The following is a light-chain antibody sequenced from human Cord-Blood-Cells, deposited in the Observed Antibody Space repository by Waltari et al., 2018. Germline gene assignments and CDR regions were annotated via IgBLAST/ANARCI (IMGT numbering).Light chain of an antibody. J-gene: IGKJ4*01. CDR2: DAS. CDR1: QTVSSY. Sequence: EIVLTHSPATLSLSPGERAPLPCRASQTVSSYLTWYQQKPGQAPRLLIYDASNRATGIPARFSGSGSGKDFTLTISSLEPEDCAVYYCQQRSNWPPLTFGGGTKVEIK. V-gene: IGKV3-11*01. CDR3: QQRSNWPPLT.